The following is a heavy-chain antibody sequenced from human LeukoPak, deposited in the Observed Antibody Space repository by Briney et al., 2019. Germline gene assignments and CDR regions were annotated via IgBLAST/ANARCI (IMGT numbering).Heavy chain of an antibody. J-gene: IGHJ4*02. CDR1: GSAFSTFW. Sequence: GGSLRLSCAASGSAFSTFWMTWVRQAPGKGLEWVANIKQDGSEKYYVDSVKGRFTISRDNAMNSLYLQMNSLRAEDTAVYYCARGGSNFDYWGQGTLVTVSS. V-gene: IGHV3-7*01. CDR3: ARGGSNFDY. CDR2: IKQDGSEK.